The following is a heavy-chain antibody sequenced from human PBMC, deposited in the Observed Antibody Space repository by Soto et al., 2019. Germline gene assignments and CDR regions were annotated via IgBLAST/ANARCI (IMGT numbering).Heavy chain of an antibody. V-gene: IGHV1-69*02. Sequence: ASVKVSCKASGGTFSSYTISWVRQAPGQGLEWMGRIIPILGIANYAQKFQGRVTITADKSTSTAYMELSSLRSEDTAVYYCARSRFGQELATIWFDPWGQVTLVTVSS. CDR1: GGTFSSYT. D-gene: IGHD5-12*01. J-gene: IGHJ5*02. CDR3: ARSRFGQELATIWFDP. CDR2: IIPILGIA.